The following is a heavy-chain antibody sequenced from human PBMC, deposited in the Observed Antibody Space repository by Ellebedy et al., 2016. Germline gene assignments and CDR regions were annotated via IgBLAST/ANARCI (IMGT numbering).Heavy chain of an antibody. V-gene: IGHV1-18*01. Sequence: ASVKVSXXASGDTFTTYGISWVRQAPGQGLEWMGWIRVYNGDSNYAQKLQGRVSLTTDTSTSTAYMELRSLGSDDTAVYYCAAAYCGGDCYGTYYYYYGMDVWGHGTTVTVS. CDR1: GDTFTTYG. CDR3: AAAYCGGDCYGTYYYYYGMDV. CDR2: IRVYNGDS. J-gene: IGHJ6*02. D-gene: IGHD2-21*02.